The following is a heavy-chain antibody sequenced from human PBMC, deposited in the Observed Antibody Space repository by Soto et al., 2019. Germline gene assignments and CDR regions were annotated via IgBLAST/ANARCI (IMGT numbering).Heavy chain of an antibody. CDR3: GRHLNPNYYASSGYAVDS. V-gene: IGHV4-39*01. D-gene: IGHD3-22*01. J-gene: IGHJ5*01. CDR2: IHYRGSI. CDR1: RGSVSSSSYC. Sequence: TLSLTCTVSRGSVSSSSYCWGWIRQPPGKGLEWIGTIHYRGSIYYNPSLKSRVTISVDTSKNQFSLKLTSVTAADTAVYYCGRHLNPNYYASSGYAVDSWGHGTLVTVSS.